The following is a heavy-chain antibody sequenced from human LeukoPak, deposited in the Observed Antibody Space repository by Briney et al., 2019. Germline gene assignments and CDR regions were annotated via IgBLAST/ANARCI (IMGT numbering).Heavy chain of an antibody. V-gene: IGHV4-59*12. J-gene: IGHJ4*02. CDR1: GGSINSYY. Sequence: KPSETLSLTCTVSGGSINSYYWSWIRQPPGKGLEWIGYIYYSGSTNYNPSLKSRVTISVDTSKNQFSLKLGSVTAADTAVYYCARDRSFDDIFDYWGQGTLVTVSS. CDR2: IYYSGST. D-gene: IGHD3-9*01. CDR3: ARDRSFDDIFDY.